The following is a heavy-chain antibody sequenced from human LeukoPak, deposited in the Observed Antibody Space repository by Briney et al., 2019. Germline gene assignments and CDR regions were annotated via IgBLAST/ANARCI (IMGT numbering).Heavy chain of an antibody. CDR3: ARDKSSGYYYFDY. CDR2: IYYSGST. D-gene: IGHD3-22*01. J-gene: IGHJ4*02. V-gene: IGHV4-31*03. Sequence: PSQTLSLTCTVSGGSISSGGYYWSWIRQHPGKGLEWIGYIYYSGSTYYNPSLKSRVTISVDTSKNQFSLKLSSVTAADTAVYYCARDKSSGYYYFDYWGQGTLVTVSS. CDR1: GGSISSGGYY.